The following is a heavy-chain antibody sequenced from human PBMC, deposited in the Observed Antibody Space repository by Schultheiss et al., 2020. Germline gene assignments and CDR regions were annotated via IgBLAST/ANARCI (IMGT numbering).Heavy chain of an antibody. CDR3: ARENYGYGEGFDY. J-gene: IGHJ4*02. CDR1: GFTFSNAW. D-gene: IGHD4-17*01. CDR2: IDASGSGT. V-gene: IGHV3-21*01. Sequence: GGSLRLSCAASGFTFSNAWMNWVRQAPGKGLEWVSSIDASGSGTYYADSMRGRFTISSDNAKNSLYLQMDSLRAEDTAVYFCARENYGYGEGFDYWGQGTLVTVSS.